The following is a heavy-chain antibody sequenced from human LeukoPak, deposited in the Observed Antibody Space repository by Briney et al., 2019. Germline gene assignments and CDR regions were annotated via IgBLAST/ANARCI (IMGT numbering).Heavy chain of an antibody. Sequence: GGSLRLSCAASGFTFSSYGMHWVRQAPGKGLEWVAFIRYDGSNKYYADSVKGRFTISRDNAKNSLYLQMNSLRAEDTAVYYCSREDASSQDYWGQGTLVTVSS. D-gene: IGHD6-13*01. CDR2: IRYDGSNK. CDR3: SREDASSQDY. V-gene: IGHV3-30*02. J-gene: IGHJ4*02. CDR1: GFTFSSYG.